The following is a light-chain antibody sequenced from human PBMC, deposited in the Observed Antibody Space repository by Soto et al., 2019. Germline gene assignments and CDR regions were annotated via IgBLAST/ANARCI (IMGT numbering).Light chain of an antibody. Sequence: EILMTQSPDTLSVSPGESATLSCRASQRVYSNLAWYQQRPGQAPRLLIYGASTRATGVPARFSGRGSGTEFTLTISSLQSEDFAVYXCQQYTNWPPNTFGQGTKVDI. V-gene: IGKV3-15*01. CDR2: GAS. CDR3: QQYTNWPPNT. J-gene: IGKJ1*01. CDR1: QRVYSN.